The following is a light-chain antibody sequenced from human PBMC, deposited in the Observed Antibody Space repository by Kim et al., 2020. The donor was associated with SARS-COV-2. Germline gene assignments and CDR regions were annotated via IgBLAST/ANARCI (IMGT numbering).Light chain of an antibody. Sequence: VSPGQTASITCSGDKLGDKHAYWYQQKPGQSPVLVIYQDGKRPSGIPERFSGSNSGNTATLTISGTQAMDEADYYCQAWDSSTVVFGGGTQLTVL. J-gene: IGLJ2*01. CDR3: QAWDSSTVV. V-gene: IGLV3-1*01. CDR2: QDG. CDR1: KLGDKH.